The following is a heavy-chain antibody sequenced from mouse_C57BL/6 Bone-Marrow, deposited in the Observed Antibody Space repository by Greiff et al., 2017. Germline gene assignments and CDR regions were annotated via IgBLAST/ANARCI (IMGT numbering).Heavy chain of an antibody. D-gene: IGHD6-1*02. V-gene: IGHV14-4*01. CDR2: IDPENGDT. CDR1: GFNITDDY. J-gene: IGHJ4*01. CDR3: TTRQLDHYYAMDY. Sequence: EVKVVESGAELVRPGASVKLSCTASGFNITDDYMHWVKQRPEQGLEWIGWIDPENGDTEYAPKFQGKATITADTSSNTAYLHLSSLTSEDTAVYYGTTRQLDHYYAMDYWGQGTSVTVSS.